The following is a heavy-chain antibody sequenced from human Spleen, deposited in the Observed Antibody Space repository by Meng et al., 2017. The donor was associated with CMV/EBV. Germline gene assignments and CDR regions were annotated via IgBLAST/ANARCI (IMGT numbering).Heavy chain of an antibody. CDR3: GRDWSESMPIFMDV. CDR1: GYTFINYG. Sequence: ASAKVSCKASGYTFINYGITWVRQAPGQGFEWMGWVSPHNGETKSSQKVQGRVTMTTDTSTSTAYMELRSLRSEDTAIYYCGRDWSESMPIFMDVWGQGTTVTVSS. CDR2: VSPHNGET. V-gene: IGHV1-18*01. J-gene: IGHJ6*02. D-gene: IGHD3-3*01.